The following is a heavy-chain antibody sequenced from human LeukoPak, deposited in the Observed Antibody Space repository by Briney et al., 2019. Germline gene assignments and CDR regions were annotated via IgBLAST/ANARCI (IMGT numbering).Heavy chain of an antibody. J-gene: IGHJ4*02. V-gene: IGHV1-2*06. CDR1: GYTFTGYY. D-gene: IGHD1-26*01. CDR3: ARDPYFEGSSNFDY. CDR2: INPNSGGT. Sequence: GASVKVSCKASGYTFTGYYMHWVRQAPGQGLEWMGRINPNSGGTNYAQKFQGRVTMTRDTSISTAYMELSRLRSDDTAVYYCARDPYFEGSSNFDYWGQGTLVTVSS.